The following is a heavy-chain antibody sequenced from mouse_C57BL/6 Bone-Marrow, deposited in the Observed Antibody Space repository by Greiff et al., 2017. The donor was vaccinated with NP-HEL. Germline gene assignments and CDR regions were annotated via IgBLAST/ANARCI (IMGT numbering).Heavy chain of an antibody. D-gene: IGHD2-4*01. CDR3: ARGGIYYDYDVDLFFAD. Sequence: EVKLMESGPGLVKPSQSLSLTCSVTGYSITSGYYWNWIRQFPGNKLEWMGYISYDGSNNYNPSLKNRISITRDTSKNQFFLKLNSVTTEDTATYYCARGGIYYDYDVDLFFADWGQGTLVTVSA. J-gene: IGHJ3*01. V-gene: IGHV3-6*01. CDR2: ISYDGSN. CDR1: GYSITSGYY.